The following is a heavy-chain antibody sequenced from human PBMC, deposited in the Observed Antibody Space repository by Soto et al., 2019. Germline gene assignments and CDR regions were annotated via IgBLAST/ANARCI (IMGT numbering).Heavy chain of an antibody. V-gene: IGHV1-18*01. CDR2: ISAYNGNT. CDR3: VRAGGYYDSSGYAD. CDR1: GYTFATQG. J-gene: IGHJ4*02. D-gene: IGHD3-22*01. Sequence: QVQLVQSGAEVKKPGASVKVSCKSSGYTFATQGISWVRQAPGQGLEWMGWISAYNGNTNYLKKVQERVTMTTDTSTSTAYLELRRLTSDDTAVYYCVRAGGYYDSSGYADWGQGTLVTVSS.